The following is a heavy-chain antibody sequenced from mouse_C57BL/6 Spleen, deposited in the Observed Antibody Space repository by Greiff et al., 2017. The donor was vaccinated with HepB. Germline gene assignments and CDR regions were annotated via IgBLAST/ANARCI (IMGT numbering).Heavy chain of an antibody. V-gene: IGHV3-6*01. Sequence: EVKLQESGPGLVKPSQSLSLTCSVTGYSITSGYYWNWIRQFPGNKLEWMGYISYDGSNNYNPSLKNRIFITRDTSKNQFFLKLNSVTTEDTATYYCARTTTVVATRYAMDYWGQGTSVTVSS. J-gene: IGHJ4*01. D-gene: IGHD1-1*01. CDR2: ISYDGSN. CDR1: GYSITSGYY. CDR3: ARTTTVVATRYAMDY.